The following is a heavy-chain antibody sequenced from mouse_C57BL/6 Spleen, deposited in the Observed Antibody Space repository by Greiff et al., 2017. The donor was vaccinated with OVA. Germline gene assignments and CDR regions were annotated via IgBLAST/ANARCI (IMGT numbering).Heavy chain of an antibody. Sequence: VQLQESGAELVRPGTSVKVSCKASGYAFTNYLIEGVKQRHGQGLEWIGVINPGSGGTNYNEKFKGKATPPADKSARTAYMQLSSMTSEDAAVYFCARWGYGKGAMDYWGQGTSVTVSS. CDR3: ARWGYGKGAMDY. D-gene: IGHD2-1*01. J-gene: IGHJ4*01. CDR2: INPGSGGT. CDR1: GYAFTNYL. V-gene: IGHV1-54*01.